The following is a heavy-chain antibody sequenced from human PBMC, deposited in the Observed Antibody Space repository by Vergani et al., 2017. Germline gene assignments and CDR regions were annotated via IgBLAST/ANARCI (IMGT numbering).Heavy chain of an antibody. CDR2: TYYSSKWYN. V-gene: IGHV6-1*01. CDR3: ARKNHHSSGWDHIDY. CDR1: GDSVSSNSAA. J-gene: IGHJ4*02. D-gene: IGHD6-19*01. Sequence: QVQLQQSGPGLVKPSHTLSFTCAISGDSVSSNSAAWNWIRQSPSGGLEWVGRTYYSSKWYNDYAVSVKSRITINPDTSKSQFSLQLNSVTPEDTAVYYCARKNHHSSGWDHIDYWGQGTLVTVSS.